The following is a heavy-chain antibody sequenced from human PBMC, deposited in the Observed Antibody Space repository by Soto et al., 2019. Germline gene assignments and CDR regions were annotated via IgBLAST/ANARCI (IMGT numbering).Heavy chain of an antibody. Sequence: GTLSLTCAVSGGSFTSNNWWTWVRQPPGQGLEWIGEIYRTGSTNYNPSLKSRVTISLDKSENQFSLKVTSLTAADTAVYYCASRDPGTSVDYWGQGTLVTAPQ. D-gene: IGHD1-7*01. CDR1: GGSFTSNNW. CDR3: ASRDPGTSVDY. J-gene: IGHJ4*02. CDR2: IYRTGST. V-gene: IGHV4-4*02.